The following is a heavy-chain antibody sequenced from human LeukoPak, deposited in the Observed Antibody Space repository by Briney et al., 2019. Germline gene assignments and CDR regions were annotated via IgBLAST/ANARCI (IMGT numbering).Heavy chain of an antibody. V-gene: IGHV1-8*03. J-gene: IGHJ6*03. CDR3: ARQVPVPTSFIYYYYYMDV. D-gene: IGHD2-2*01. CDR2: MNPNSGNT. CDR1: GYTFTSYD. Sequence: ASVKVSCKASGYTFTSYDINWVRQATGQGLEWMGWMNPNSGNTGYAQKFQGRVTITRNTSISTAYMELSSLRSEDTAVYYCARQVPVPTSFIYYYYYMDVWGKGTTVTVSS.